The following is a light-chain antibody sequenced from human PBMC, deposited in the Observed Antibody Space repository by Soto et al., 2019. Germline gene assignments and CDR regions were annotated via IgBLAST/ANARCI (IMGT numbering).Light chain of an antibody. CDR3: RQYGSIT. CDR2: GAS. V-gene: IGKV3-20*01. CDR1: QSVSSSY. J-gene: IGKJ5*01. Sequence: EIVLTQSPGTLSLSPGERATLSCRASQSVSSSYLAWYQQKPGQAPRLLIYGASSRATGIPDRFSGSGSGTDFTLTISRLEPEDFAVYYCRQYGSITFGQGTRLEIK.